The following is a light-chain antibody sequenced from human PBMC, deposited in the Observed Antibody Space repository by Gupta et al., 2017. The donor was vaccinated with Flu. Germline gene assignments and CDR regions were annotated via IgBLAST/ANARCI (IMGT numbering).Light chain of an antibody. CDR2: GNR. Sequence: GAPGPRVTISCPWSSSPIGAGSDVHWSPPLPGTAPQLLLSGNRHRPSGVPDRFSCSQSGTPASLAITGLPAEAEADYYCQSYASSLSVFGG. V-gene: IGLV1-40*01. CDR1: SSPIGAGSD. CDR3: QSYASSLSV. J-gene: IGLJ2*01.